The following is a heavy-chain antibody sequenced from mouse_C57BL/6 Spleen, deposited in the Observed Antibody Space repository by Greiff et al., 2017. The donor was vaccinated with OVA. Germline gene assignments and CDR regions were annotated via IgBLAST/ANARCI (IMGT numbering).Heavy chain of an antibody. CDR2: IYPGSGST. V-gene: IGHV1-55*01. CDR3: AREAYAMDY. J-gene: IGHJ4*01. CDR1: GYTFTSYW. Sequence: QVQLQQPGAELVKPGASVKMSCKASGYTFTSYWITWVKQRPGQGLEWIGDIYPGSGSTNYNEKFKSKATLTVDKSSSTAYMQLSSLTSEDSAVYYCAREAYAMDYWGQGTSVTVSS.